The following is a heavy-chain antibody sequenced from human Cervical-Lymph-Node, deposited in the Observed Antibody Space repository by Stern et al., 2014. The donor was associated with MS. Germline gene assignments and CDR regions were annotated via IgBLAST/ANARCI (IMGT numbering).Heavy chain of an antibody. Sequence: VQLVESGPGLVKPLGTLSLTCAVSGGSVSRTKWWSWVRQSPGKGLEWIGNIYHSGPSTYRPSLRRRFSISLDNSKNHLSLHLSSVTAADTAVYYCARERQQYCNSEGCSYWYFDLWGRGTLVTVSS. D-gene: IGHD2/OR15-2a*01. CDR3: ARERQQYCNSEGCSYWYFDL. CDR2: IYHSGPS. J-gene: IGHJ2*01. CDR1: GGSVSRTKW. V-gene: IGHV4-4*02.